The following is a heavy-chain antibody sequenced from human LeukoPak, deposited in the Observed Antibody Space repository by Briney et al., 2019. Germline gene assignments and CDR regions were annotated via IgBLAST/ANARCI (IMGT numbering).Heavy chain of an antibody. CDR1: RYTFTSYD. V-gene: IGHV1-8*01. D-gene: IGHD6-13*01. J-gene: IGHJ4*02. CDR3: ARVRKQQPRNFDY. Sequence: ASVKVSCKASRYTFTSYDINWVRQATGQGLEWMGWMNPNSGNTGYAQKFQGRVTMTRNTSISTAYMELSSLRSEDTAVYCRARVRKQQPRNFDYWGQGTLVTVSS. CDR2: MNPNSGNT.